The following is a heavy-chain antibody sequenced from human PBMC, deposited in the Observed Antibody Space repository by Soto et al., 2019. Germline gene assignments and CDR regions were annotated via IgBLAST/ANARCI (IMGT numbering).Heavy chain of an antibody. V-gene: IGHV1-2*02. J-gene: IGHJ4*02. CDR3: ARGGYGTGGYAFRGFDY. CDR1: GYSLTGYY. CDR2: INSDSGAT. D-gene: IGHD2-8*02. Sequence: HEHLVQSGAEVKRPGASLKVSCKASGYSLTGYYIHWVRQAPGQGLEWMGWINSDSGATNNTQNFQSRVTLTGATSISTAPRDLTILKSDDTAVSYCARGGYGTGGYAFRGFDYWGQGTLVIVSS.